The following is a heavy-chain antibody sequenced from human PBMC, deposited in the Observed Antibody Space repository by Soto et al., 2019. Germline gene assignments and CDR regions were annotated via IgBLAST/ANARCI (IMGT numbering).Heavy chain of an antibody. D-gene: IGHD3-9*01. Sequence: SVKVSCKASGGTFSSYAISWVRQAPGQGLEWMGGIIPIFGTANYAQKFQGRVTITADESTSTAYMELSSLRSEDTAVYYCAREDYDSLSSDAPGQYYYYGMDVWGQVTTGTVS. V-gene: IGHV1-69*13. CDR1: GGTFSSYA. J-gene: IGHJ6*02. CDR3: AREDYDSLSSDAPGQYYYYGMDV. CDR2: IIPIFGTA.